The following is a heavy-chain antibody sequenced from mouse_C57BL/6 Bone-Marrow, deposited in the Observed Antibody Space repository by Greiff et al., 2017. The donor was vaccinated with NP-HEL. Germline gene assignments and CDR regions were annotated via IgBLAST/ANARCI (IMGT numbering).Heavy chain of an antibody. J-gene: IGHJ3*01. V-gene: IGHV1-26*01. CDR3: ARPRID. CDR1: GYTFTDYY. Sequence: VQLQQSGPELVKPGASVKISCKASGYTFTDYYMNWVKQSHGKSLEWIGDINPNNGGTSYNQKFKGKATLTVDKASNNAYMELRSLTAEDSAVYYCARPRIDWGQGTLVTVSA. CDR2: INPNNGGT.